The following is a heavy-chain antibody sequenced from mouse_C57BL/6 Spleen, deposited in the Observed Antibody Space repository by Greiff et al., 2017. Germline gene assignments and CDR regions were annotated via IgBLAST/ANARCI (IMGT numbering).Heavy chain of an antibody. V-gene: IGHV1-19*01. D-gene: IGHD2-4*01. CDR1: GYTFTDYY. J-gene: IGHJ3*01. CDR3: ARKRDDYDGFAY. CDR2: INPYNGGT. Sequence: VQLQQSGPVLVKPGASVKMSCKASGYTFTDYYMNWVKQSHGKSLEWIGVINPYNGGTSYNQKFKGKATLTVDKSSSTAYMELNSLTSEDSAVYYCARKRDDYDGFAYWGQGTLVTVSA.